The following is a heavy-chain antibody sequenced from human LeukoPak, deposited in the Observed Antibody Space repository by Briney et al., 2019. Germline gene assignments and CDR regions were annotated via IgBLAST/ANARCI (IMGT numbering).Heavy chain of an antibody. CDR3: ASQYSSPYYFDY. D-gene: IGHD5-12*01. V-gene: IGHV4-39*07. CDR2: IYYSGST. J-gene: IGHJ4*02. Sequence: PSETLSLTCTVSGGSISSYYWGWIRQPPGKGLEWIGSIYYSGSTYYNPSLKSRVTISVDTSKNQFSLKLSSVTAADTAVYYCASQYSSPYYFDYWGQGTLVTVSS. CDR1: GGSISSYY.